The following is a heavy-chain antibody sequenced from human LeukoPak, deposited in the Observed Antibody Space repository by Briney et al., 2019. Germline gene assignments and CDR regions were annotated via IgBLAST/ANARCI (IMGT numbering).Heavy chain of an antibody. CDR1: GFVFRSYA. CDR3: VAPRYSNFDY. D-gene: IGHD5-18*01. V-gene: IGHV3-23*01. Sequence: GGSLRLSCAASGFVFRSYAMNWVRQAPGKGLEWVSGFSASGANTYYADSVKGRFTISRDNSGSMLFLQMNSLRAEDTAVYYCVAPRYSNFDYWGQGTLVTVSS. CDR2: FSASGANT. J-gene: IGHJ4*02.